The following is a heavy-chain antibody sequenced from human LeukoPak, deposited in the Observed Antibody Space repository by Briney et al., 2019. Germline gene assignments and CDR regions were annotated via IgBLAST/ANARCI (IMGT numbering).Heavy chain of an antibody. CDR1: GFAVSSNY. V-gene: IGHV3-7*04. CDR2: VMQVGGEK. J-gene: IGHJ4*02. Sequence: GGSLRLSCAASGFAVSSNYMIWVRQAPGKGLEWVANVMQVGGEKYYVDSVKGRFTISRDNAKNSLYLQMNSLRAEDTAVNYCVRDNGYTSGQAFDYWGQGTLVTVSS. D-gene: IGHD5-12*01. CDR3: VRDNGYTSGQAFDY.